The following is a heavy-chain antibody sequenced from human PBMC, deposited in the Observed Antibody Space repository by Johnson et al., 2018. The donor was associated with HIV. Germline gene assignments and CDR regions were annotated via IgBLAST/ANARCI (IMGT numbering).Heavy chain of an antibody. CDR2: IYSGGST. J-gene: IGHJ3*01. CDR1: GFTVSSNY. CDR3: AKDSLTTTVVAENDALDV. V-gene: IGHV3-66*02. Sequence: VQLVESGGGLVQPGGSLRLSCAASGFTVSSNYMSWVRQAPGKGLEWVSVIYSGGSTYYADSVKGRFTISRDNSKNTLYLQMNSLRAEDTAVYFCAKDSLTTTVVAENDALDVWGQGTTVTVSS. D-gene: IGHD3-22*01.